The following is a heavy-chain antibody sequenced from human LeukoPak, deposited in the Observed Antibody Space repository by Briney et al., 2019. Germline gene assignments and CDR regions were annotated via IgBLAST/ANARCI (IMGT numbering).Heavy chain of an antibody. CDR1: GGSISSSSYY. CDR3: ARVGGSYWDAFDI. J-gene: IGHJ3*02. Sequence: SETLSLTCTVSGGSISSSSYYWGWIRQPPGKGLEWIGSIYYSGSTYYNPSLKSRVTISVDTSKNQFSLKLSSVTAADTAVYYCARVGGSYWDAFDIWGQGTMVSVSS. V-gene: IGHV4-39*01. D-gene: IGHD1-26*01. CDR2: IYYSGST.